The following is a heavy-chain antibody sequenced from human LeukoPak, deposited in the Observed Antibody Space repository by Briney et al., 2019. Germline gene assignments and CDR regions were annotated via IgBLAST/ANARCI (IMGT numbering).Heavy chain of an antibody. Sequence: SETLSLTCAVYGGSFSGYYWSWIRQPPGKGLEWIGEINHSGSTNYNPSLKSRVTISVDTSKNQFSLKLSSVTAADTAVYYCARGFYCSSTSCYLGGYYYYYGMDVWGQGTTVTVSS. D-gene: IGHD2-2*01. J-gene: IGHJ6*02. CDR1: GGSFSGYY. V-gene: IGHV4-34*01. CDR3: ARGFYCSSTSCYLGGYYYYYGMDV. CDR2: INHSGST.